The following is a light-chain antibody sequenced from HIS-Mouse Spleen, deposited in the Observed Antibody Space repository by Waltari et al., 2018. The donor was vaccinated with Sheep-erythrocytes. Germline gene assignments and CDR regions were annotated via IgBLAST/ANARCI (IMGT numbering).Light chain of an antibody. CDR2: DVS. V-gene: IGLV2-11*01. J-gene: IGLJ1*01. CDR3: CSYAGSYNHV. Sequence: QSALTQPRSVSGSPGQSVTISCTGTSSDVGGYNYVSWYQQHPGKAPKLMLYDVSKRPSGGPDRFYGSKSGNTASLTISGLQAEDEAYYYCCSYAGSYNHVFATGTKVTVL. CDR1: SSDVGGYNY.